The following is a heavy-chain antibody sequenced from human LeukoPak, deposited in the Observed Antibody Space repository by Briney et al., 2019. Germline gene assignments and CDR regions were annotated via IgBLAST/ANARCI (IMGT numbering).Heavy chain of an antibody. V-gene: IGHV1-2*02. J-gene: IGHJ3*02. CDR2: INPNSGGT. CDR1: GYTFTAYY. CDR3: ARDYYDSSGFGAFDI. D-gene: IGHD3-22*01. Sequence: ASVKVSCKASGYTFTAYYMHWVRQAPGQGLEWMGGINPNSGGTNYAQKFQGRVTMTRDTSISTAYMELSRLRSDDMAVYYCARDYYDSSGFGAFDIWGQGTMVTVSS.